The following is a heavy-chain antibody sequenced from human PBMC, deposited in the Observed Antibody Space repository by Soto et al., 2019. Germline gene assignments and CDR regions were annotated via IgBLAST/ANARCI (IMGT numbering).Heavy chain of an antibody. J-gene: IGHJ2*01. V-gene: IGHV1-46*03. CDR2: INPSGGST. CDR3: AICYGGNSGAPDWYFDL. D-gene: IGHD4-17*01. Sequence: QVQLVQSGAEVKKPGASVKVSCKASGYTFTSYYMHWVRQAPGQGLEWMGIINPSGGSTSYAQKFKGRATLTMGTATRPVYMGLGGLRSEDTAVDYCAICYGGNSGAPDWYFDLWGRGTLGTVSS. CDR1: GYTFTSYY.